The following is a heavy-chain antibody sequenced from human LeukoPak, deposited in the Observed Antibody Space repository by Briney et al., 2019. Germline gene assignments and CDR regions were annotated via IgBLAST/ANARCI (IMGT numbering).Heavy chain of an antibody. CDR3: ARGDYYGSGLYYYYYMDV. Sequence: SETLSLTCAVYGGSFSGYYWSWIRQPPGKGLEWIGEINHSGSTNYNPSLKSRVTISVDTSKNQFFLKLSSVTAADTAVYYCARGDYYGSGLYYYYYMDVWGKGTTVTVSS. J-gene: IGHJ6*03. CDR2: INHSGST. V-gene: IGHV4-34*01. D-gene: IGHD3-10*01. CDR1: GGSFSGYY.